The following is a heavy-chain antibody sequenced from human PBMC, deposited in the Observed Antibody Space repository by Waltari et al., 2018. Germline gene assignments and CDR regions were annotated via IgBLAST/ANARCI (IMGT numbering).Heavy chain of an antibody. J-gene: IGHJ4*02. D-gene: IGHD4-4*01. CDR2: INPNSGGT. CDR1: GYTFTDYY. CDR3: ARELNDYSSYAY. V-gene: IGHV1-2*02. Sequence: VQMVQSGAEVKTPGASVKVSCKASGYTFTDYYIHWVRQAPGQGLEWMGWINPNSGGTNYAQDFRGRVTLTRDTSVTTAYLELNTLTSDDTALYYCARELNDYSSYAYWGQGTLVTVSS.